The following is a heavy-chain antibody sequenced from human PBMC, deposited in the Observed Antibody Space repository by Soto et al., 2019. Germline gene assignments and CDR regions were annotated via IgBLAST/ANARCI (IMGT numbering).Heavy chain of an antibody. J-gene: IGHJ5*01. CDR3: ARDPPTGTTLDWVDS. V-gene: IGHV3-21*01. Sequence: EVQLVESGGGLVKPGGSLRLSCAASGFSFSSDSMGWVRQAPGKGLEWVSSISSSGSFMNYADSVKGRFTISRDNAKNSLYLQMSGLKDEDTAVYYCARDPPTGTTLDWVDSWGQGTLVTVSS. D-gene: IGHD1-7*01. CDR1: GFSFSSDS. CDR2: ISSSGSFM.